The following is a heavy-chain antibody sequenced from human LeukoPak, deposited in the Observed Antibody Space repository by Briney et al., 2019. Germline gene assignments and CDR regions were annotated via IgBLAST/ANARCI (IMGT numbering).Heavy chain of an antibody. CDR3: ASFYQAYYFDY. J-gene: IGHJ4*02. D-gene: IGHD2-21*01. CDR1: GGSFSGYY. V-gene: IGHV4-34*01. Sequence: SETLSLTCAVYGGSFSGYYWSWIRQPPGKGLEWIGEINHSGGTNYNPSLKSRVTISGDTSKSQFSLKLSSVTAADTAVYYCASFYQAYYFDYWGQGTLVTVSS. CDR2: INHSGGT.